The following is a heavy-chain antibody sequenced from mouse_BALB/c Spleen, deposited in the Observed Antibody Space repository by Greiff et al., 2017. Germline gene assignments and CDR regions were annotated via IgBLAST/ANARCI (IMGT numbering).Heavy chain of an antibody. CDR3: ARGDYYGSSQFAY. J-gene: IGHJ3*01. Sequence: EVQVVESGGGLVKPGGSLKLSCAASGFAFSSYDMSWVRQTPEKRLEWVAYISSGGGSTYYPDTVKGRFTISRDNAKNTLYLQMSSLKSEDTAMYYCARGDYYGSSQFAYWGQGTLVTVSA. CDR2: ISSGGGST. CDR1: GFAFSSYD. D-gene: IGHD1-1*01. V-gene: IGHV5-12-1*01.